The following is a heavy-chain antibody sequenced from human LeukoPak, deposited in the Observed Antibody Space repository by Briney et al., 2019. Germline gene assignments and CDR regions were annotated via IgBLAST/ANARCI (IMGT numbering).Heavy chain of an antibody. D-gene: IGHD2-21*02. CDR3: ATRDNYYYYMDV. Sequence: SETLSLTCTVSGGSISSYYWSWIRQPPGKGLEWIGYIYYSGSTNYNPSLKSRVTISVDTSKNQFSLKLRSVTAADTAVYYCATRDNYYYYMDVWGKGTTVTVSS. J-gene: IGHJ6*03. CDR2: IYYSGST. CDR1: GGSISSYY. V-gene: IGHV4-59*08.